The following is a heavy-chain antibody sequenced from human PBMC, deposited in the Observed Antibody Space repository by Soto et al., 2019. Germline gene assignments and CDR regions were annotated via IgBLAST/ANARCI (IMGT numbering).Heavy chain of an antibody. CDR3: ASEYYYTMDV. V-gene: IGHV3-11*05. J-gene: IGHJ6*02. CDR1: GFTFRDYY. CDR2: IDSSTKYT. Sequence: QVQLVESGGGLVRPGGSLRLSCEASGFTFRDYYMTWFRQAPGKGLEWLSYIDSSTKYTNYADSVKGRFTISRDNAKNSLDLQMNSLRADDTAVYYCASEYYYTMDVWGQGTMVTVSS.